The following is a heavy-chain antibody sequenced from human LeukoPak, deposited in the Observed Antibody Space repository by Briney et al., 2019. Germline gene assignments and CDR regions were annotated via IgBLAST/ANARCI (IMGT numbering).Heavy chain of an antibody. CDR2: IYYTGSI. CDR3: ARGPNYVWGSYRYFDY. V-gene: IGHV4-30-4*01. Sequence: SQTLSLTCIVSGGSISSGDYYWSWIRQSPGKGLEWIGYIYYTGSISYNPSLKGRLTISVDTSKNQFSLKLSSVTAADTAVYYCARGPNYVWGSYRYFDYWGQGTLVTVFS. D-gene: IGHD3-16*02. J-gene: IGHJ4*02. CDR1: GGSISSGDYY.